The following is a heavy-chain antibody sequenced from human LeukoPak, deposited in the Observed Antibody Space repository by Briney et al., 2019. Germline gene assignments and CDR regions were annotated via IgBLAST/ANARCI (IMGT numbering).Heavy chain of an antibody. D-gene: IGHD2-2*01. CDR1: GYTFTGYY. CDR3: ARGAPHECCSSTSCYWGGNWFDP. V-gene: IGHV1-2*02. Sequence: ASVKVSCKASGYTFTGYYMHWVRQAPGQGLEWMGWINPNSGGTNYAQKFQGRVTMTRDTSISTAYMELSRLRSDDTAVYYCARGAPHECCSSTSCYWGGNWFDPWGQGTLVTVSS. J-gene: IGHJ5*02. CDR2: INPNSGGT.